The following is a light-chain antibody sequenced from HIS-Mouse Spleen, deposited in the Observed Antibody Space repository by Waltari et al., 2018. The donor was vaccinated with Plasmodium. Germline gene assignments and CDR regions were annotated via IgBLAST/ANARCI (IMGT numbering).Light chain of an antibody. J-gene: IGLJ3*02. CDR2: EDS. V-gene: IGLV3-10*01. Sequence: SSELTQPPSVSVSPGQTARITCSGAALPKKYAYWYPQKSGQAPVLVIYEDSKRPSGIPERFSGSSSGTMATLTISGAQVEDEADYYCYSTDSSGNHRVFGGGTKLTVL. CDR1: ALPKKY. CDR3: YSTDSSGNHRV.